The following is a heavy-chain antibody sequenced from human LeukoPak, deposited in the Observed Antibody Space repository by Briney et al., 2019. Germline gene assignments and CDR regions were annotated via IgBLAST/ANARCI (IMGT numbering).Heavy chain of an antibody. CDR3: ARDLNRGDFWIPGHD. D-gene: IGHD3-3*01. J-gene: IGHJ4*02. CDR2: ISAYNGNT. Sequence: ASVKVSCKASGYTFTSYGISWVRQAPGQGLEWMGWISAYNGNTNYAQKLQGRVTMTTDTSTSTAYMELRSLRSDDTAVYYCARDLNRGDFWIPGHDWGQGTLVTVSS. V-gene: IGHV1-18*01. CDR1: GYTFTSYG.